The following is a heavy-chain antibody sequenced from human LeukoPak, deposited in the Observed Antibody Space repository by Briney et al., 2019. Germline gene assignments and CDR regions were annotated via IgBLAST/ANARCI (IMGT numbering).Heavy chain of an antibody. Sequence: GGSLRLSCVVSGFNLRVFTMHWVRQGPGEGLEWVGLVQGRGSVQRYADSLKGRFTVSKDSAKNTIYLETHSLRPEDTGVYYCVKEHSTGWPNFESWGQGILVSVSS. CDR1: GFNLRVFT. CDR3: VKEHSTGWPNFES. J-gene: IGHJ4*02. D-gene: IGHD1-1*01. V-gene: IGHV3-30*02. CDR2: VQGRGSVQ.